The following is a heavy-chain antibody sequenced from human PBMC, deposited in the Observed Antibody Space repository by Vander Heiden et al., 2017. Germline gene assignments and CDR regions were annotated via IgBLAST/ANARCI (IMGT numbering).Heavy chain of an antibody. Sequence: QVQLQESGPGLVTPSETLSLTCTVSSDSISSYSWNWIRQPPGKGLEWMGYIYYSGSTNYNPSLKSRVTISADTSKNQLSLNLNSVTAADTAVYYCARGYSSSSGVYYFDNWGQGTLVTVSS. CDR3: ARGYSSSSGVYYFDN. CDR1: SDSISSYS. D-gene: IGHD6-6*01. J-gene: IGHJ4*02. CDR2: IYYSGST. V-gene: IGHV4-59*08.